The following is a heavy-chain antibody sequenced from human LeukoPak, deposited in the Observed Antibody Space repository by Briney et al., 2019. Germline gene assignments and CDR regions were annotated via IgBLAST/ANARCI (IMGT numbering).Heavy chain of an antibody. D-gene: IGHD2-2*01. CDR1: GCTFSSYA. V-gene: IGHV1-69*05. CDR3: AINQGVPAEVGYYYMDV. J-gene: IGHJ6*03. Sequence: SVKVSCKASGCTFSSYAISWVRQAPGQGLEWMGGIIPIFGTANYAQKFQGRVTITTDESTSTAYMELSSLRSGDTAVYYCAINQGVPAEVGYYYMDVWGKGTTVTVSS. CDR2: IIPIFGTA.